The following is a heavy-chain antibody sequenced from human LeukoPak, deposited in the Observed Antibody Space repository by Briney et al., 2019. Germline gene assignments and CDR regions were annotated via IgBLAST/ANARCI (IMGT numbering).Heavy chain of an antibody. CDR3: ASQYTSSRIFDD. Sequence: PGGSLRLSCAASGFTFSSYSMNWVRQAPGKGLEWVSSISSSSTYIYYADSVKGRFTVSRDNAKNSLYLQMNSLRAEDTAVYFCASQYTSSRIFDDWGQGTLVTVSS. J-gene: IGHJ4*02. CDR1: GFTFSSYS. CDR2: ISSSSTYI. D-gene: IGHD6-13*01. V-gene: IGHV3-21*01.